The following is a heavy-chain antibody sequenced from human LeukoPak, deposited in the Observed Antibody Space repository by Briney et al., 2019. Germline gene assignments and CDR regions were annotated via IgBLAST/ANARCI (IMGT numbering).Heavy chain of an antibody. V-gene: IGHV3-15*01. CDR1: GFTFSNAW. J-gene: IGHJ4*02. Sequence: GGSLRLSCAASGFTFSNAWVSWVREAPGKGLEWVGRIKSKTDGGTTDYAAPVKGRFTISRDDSKNTLYLQMNSLKTEDTAVYYCTTDLGVIVGAPTFDYGGQGTLVTVSS. CDR2: IKSKTDGGTT. D-gene: IGHD1-26*01. CDR3: TTDLGVIVGAPTFDY.